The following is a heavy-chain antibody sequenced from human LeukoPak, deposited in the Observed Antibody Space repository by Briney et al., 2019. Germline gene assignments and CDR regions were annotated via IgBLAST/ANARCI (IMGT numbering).Heavy chain of an antibody. Sequence: SETLSLTCTVSSDSIFTSNWWSWVRQPPGKGLEWIGQIFHSGSTSYSPSLKSRVTMSVDTSKNQFSLKLSSVTAADTAVYYCARDSGTTGEVKFDPWGQGTLVTVSS. CDR1: SDSIFTSNW. CDR2: IFHSGST. CDR3: ARDSGTTGEVKFDP. J-gene: IGHJ5*02. V-gene: IGHV4-4*02. D-gene: IGHD3-10*01.